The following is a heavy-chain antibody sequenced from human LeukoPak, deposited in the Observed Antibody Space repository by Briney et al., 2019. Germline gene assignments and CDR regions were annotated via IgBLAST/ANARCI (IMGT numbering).Heavy chain of an antibody. Sequence: GRSLRLSCAASGFTSSSYGMHWVRQAPGKGLEWVAVISYDGSNKYYADSVKGRFTISRDNSKNTLYLQMNSLRAEDTAVYYCARVRYSSSWFARYGGMDVWGQGTTVTVSS. CDR3: ARVRYSSSWFARYGGMDV. CDR2: ISYDGSNK. D-gene: IGHD6-13*01. CDR1: GFTSSSYG. V-gene: IGHV3-30*03. J-gene: IGHJ6*02.